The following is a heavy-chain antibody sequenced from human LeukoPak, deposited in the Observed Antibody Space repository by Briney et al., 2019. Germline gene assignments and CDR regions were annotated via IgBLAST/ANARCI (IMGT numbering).Heavy chain of an antibody. D-gene: IGHD6-19*01. CDR2: ITTSGATT. Sequence: GGSLRLSCAASGFTFSSYGMSWVRQAPGKGLEWVSFITTSGATTSYADSVKGRFTISRDNPRNTLYMQMNSLRAEDTAVYYCVKGSLYSSGCYDYWGQGTLVTVSA. CDR1: GFTFSSYG. V-gene: IGHV3-23*01. J-gene: IGHJ4*02. CDR3: VKGSLYSSGCYDY.